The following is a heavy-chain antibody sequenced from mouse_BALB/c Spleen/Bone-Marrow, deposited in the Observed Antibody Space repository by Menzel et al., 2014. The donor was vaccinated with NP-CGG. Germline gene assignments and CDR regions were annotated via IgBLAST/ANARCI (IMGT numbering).Heavy chain of an antibody. D-gene: IGHD2-12*01. CDR1: GFTFSDYY. V-gene: IGHV5-4*02. J-gene: IGHJ4*01. CDR3: ARDYDYAMDN. CDR2: ISDGGSYT. Sequence: EVKLVESGGGLVKPGGSLKLSCAASGFTFSDYYMYWVRQTPEKRLEWVATISDGGSYTYYPDSVKGRFTISRDNAKNNLYLQMSSLKSEDTAMYYCARDYDYAMDNWGQGTSVTVSS.